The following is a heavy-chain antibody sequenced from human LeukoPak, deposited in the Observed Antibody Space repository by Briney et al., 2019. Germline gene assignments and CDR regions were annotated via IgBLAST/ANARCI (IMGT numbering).Heavy chain of an antibody. J-gene: IGHJ6*04. CDR3: AELGTTMIGGV. Sequence: GGSLRLSCAVSGFTFSDTYMTWIRQAPGKGLESLSYISPSGTDISYADSVKGRFTISRDNAKNSLYLQMNSLRAEDTAVYYCAELGTTMIGGVWGKGTTVTISS. CDR2: ISPSGTDI. CDR1: GFTFSDTY. D-gene: IGHD3-10*02. V-gene: IGHV3-11*04.